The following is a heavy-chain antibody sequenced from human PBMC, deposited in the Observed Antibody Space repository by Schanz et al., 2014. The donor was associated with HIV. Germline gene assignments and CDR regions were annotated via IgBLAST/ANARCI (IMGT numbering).Heavy chain of an antibody. J-gene: IGHJ4*02. CDR3: ARVNKDIGGYYFDY. D-gene: IGHD2-15*01. V-gene: IGHV1-18*01. CDR2: ISAYNGNT. Sequence: QVQLVQSGAKVKKPGASVKVSCKASGYTFTSYDINWVRQAPGQGLEWMGWISAYNGNTIYAQKFQGRVTMTTDTSTSTAYMELRSLRSDDTAVYYCARVNKDIGGYYFDYWGQGTLVTVSS. CDR1: GYTFTSYD.